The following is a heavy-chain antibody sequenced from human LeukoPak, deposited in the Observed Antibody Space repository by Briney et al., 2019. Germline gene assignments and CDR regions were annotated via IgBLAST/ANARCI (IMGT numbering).Heavy chain of an antibody. V-gene: IGHV1-8*01. J-gene: IGHJ5*02. D-gene: IGHD1-26*01. CDR2: MNPDTGDT. CDR3: ATYSASSGRGVAP. Sequence: ASVRVSCKASGYTFTGYDINWVRQATGQGLEWMGWMNPDTGDTGYAQKFQGRVTMTRDTSISTAYMELSSLRSEDTAVYYCATYSASSGRGVAPWGQGTLVTVSS. CDR1: GYTFTGYD.